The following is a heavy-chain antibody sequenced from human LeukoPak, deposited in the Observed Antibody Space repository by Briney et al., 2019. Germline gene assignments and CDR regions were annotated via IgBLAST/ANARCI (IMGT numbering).Heavy chain of an antibody. CDR3: AKNGDRGAYCSGGTCYPYYYYYMDV. V-gene: IGHV3-23*01. D-gene: IGHD2-15*01. J-gene: IGHJ6*03. Sequence: PGGSLRLSCAASGFTFSSYAMSWVRQAPGKGMEWVSAISGSGGSTYYADSVKGRFTISRDNSKNTLYLQMNSLRAEDTAIYYCAKNGDRGAYCSGGTCYPYYYYYMDVWGKGTTVTFSS. CDR1: GFTFSSYA. CDR2: ISGSGGST.